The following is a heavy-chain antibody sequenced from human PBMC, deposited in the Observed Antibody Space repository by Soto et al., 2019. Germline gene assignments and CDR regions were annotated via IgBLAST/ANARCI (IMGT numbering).Heavy chain of an antibody. J-gene: IGHJ2*01. D-gene: IGHD4-17*01. CDR2: ISYDGSNK. Sequence: QVQLVESGGGVVQPGRSLRLSCAASGFTFSSYGMHWVRQAPGKGLEWVAVISYDGSNKYYADSVKGRFTISRDNSKNTLYLQMNSLRAEDTAVYYCAKASIYGDYVGYWYFDLWGRGTLVTVSS. CDR1: GFTFSSYG. CDR3: AKASIYGDYVGYWYFDL. V-gene: IGHV3-30*18.